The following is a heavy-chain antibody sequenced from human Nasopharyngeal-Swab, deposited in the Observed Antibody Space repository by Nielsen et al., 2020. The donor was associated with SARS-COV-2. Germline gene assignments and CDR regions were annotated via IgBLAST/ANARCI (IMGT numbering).Heavy chain of an antibody. CDR3: ARDGGTMIAGSLAYFQH. V-gene: IGHV1-69*01. Sequence: KVSCKASGGTFSSYAISWVRQAPGQGLEWMGGIIPIFGTANYAQKFQGRVTITADESTSTAYMELSSLRSEDTAVYYCARDGGTMIAGSLAYFQHWGQGTLVTVSS. CDR2: IIPIFGTA. CDR1: GGTFSSYA. D-gene: IGHD3-22*01. J-gene: IGHJ1*01.